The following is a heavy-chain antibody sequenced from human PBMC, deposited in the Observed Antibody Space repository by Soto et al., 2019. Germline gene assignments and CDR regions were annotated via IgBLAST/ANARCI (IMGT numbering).Heavy chain of an antibody. D-gene: IGHD4-17*01. V-gene: IGHV1-18*04. CDR3: ARDPSTGLFDY. Sequence: QVQLVQSGGDVKKPGASVKVSCWASGYIFTSYGISWVRQAPGQGLEWMGWINGDNGNINYAQNLQGRLTMTRDTSTSTVDMELRSLRSDDTAVYYCARDPSTGLFDYWRQGTLVTVSS. J-gene: IGHJ4*02. CDR1: GYIFTSYG. CDR2: INGDNGNI.